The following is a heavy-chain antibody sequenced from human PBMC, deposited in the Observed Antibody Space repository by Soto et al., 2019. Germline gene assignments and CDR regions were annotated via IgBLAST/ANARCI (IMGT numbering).Heavy chain of an antibody. D-gene: IGHD5-18*01. V-gene: IGHV3-30*18. Sequence: QVQLVESGGGVVQPGRSLRLSCAASGFTFSSYGMHWVRQAPGKGLEWVAVISYDGSNKYYADSVKGRFTISRDNSKNTLYLQMNSLRAEDTAVYYCAKDTRRGYSYGYLYYYYGMDVW. CDR3: AKDTRRGYSYGYLYYYYGMDV. CDR1: GFTFSSYG. J-gene: IGHJ6*01. CDR2: ISYDGSNK.